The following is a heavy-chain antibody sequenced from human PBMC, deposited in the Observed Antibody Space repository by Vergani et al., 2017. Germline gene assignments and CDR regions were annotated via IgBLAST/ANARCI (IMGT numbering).Heavy chain of an antibody. CDR1: GGSISSGGYS. CDR2: IYHSGST. J-gene: IGHJ6*02. V-gene: IGHV4-30-2*01. D-gene: IGHD3-10*01. Sequence: QLQLQESGSGLVKPSQTLSLTCAVSGGSISSGGYSWSWIRQPPGKGLEWIGYIYHSGSTYYNPSLKSRVTILVDRSKSQLSLKLTSVTAGDTAVYFCARELSYYYGSGSDDYNPYYYEGMDVWGPGTTVTVSS. CDR3: ARELSYYYGSGSDDYNPYYYEGMDV.